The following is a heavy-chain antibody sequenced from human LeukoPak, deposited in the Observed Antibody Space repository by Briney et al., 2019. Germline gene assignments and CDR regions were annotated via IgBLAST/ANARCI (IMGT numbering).Heavy chain of an antibody. CDR3: ARADIVVVPAASWFDP. D-gene: IGHD2-2*01. V-gene: IGHV1-2*02. Sequence: ASVKVSCKASGYTFTGYYMHWVRQAPGQGLEWMGWINPNSGGTNYAQKFQGRVTMTRDTSISTAYMELSRLRSDDTAVYYCARADIVVVPAASWFDPWGQGTLVTVSS. CDR1: GYTFTGYY. J-gene: IGHJ5*02. CDR2: INPNSGGT.